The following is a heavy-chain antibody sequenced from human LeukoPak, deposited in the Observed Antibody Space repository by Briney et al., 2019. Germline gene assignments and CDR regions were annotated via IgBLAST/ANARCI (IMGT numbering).Heavy chain of an antibody. CDR1: GGSISSGDYY. J-gene: IGHJ4*02. CDR2: IYYSGST. D-gene: IGHD6-6*01. Sequence: SETLSLTCTVSGGSISSGDYYWSWIRQPPGKGLEYIGYIYYSGSTYYNPSLKSRITISVDTSKNQFSLKLSSVTAADTAVYYCARGSWSSSIDYWGQGTLVTVSS. V-gene: IGHV4-30-4*01. CDR3: ARGSWSSSIDY.